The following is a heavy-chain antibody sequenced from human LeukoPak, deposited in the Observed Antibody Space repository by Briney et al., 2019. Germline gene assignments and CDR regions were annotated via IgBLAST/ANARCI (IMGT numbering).Heavy chain of an antibody. V-gene: IGHV1-2*02. Sequence: ASVKVSCKASGGTFSSYAISWVRQAPGQGLEWMGWINPNSGGTNYAQKFQGRVTMTRDTSISTAYMELSRLRSDDTAVYYCARFALWSGYSLNFDYWGQGTLVTVSS. CDR1: GGTFSSYA. CDR3: ARFALWSGYSLNFDY. CDR2: INPNSGGT. J-gene: IGHJ4*02. D-gene: IGHD3-3*01.